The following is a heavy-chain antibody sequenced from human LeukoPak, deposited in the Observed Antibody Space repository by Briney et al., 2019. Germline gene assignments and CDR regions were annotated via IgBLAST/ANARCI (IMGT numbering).Heavy chain of an antibody. Sequence: MSGGSLRLSCAASGFTFSSYSMNWVRQAPGKGLEWVSSISSSSSYIYYADSVKGRFTISRDNAKNSLYLQMNSLRAEDTAVYYCARERGARSKLPDYWGQGTLVTVSS. J-gene: IGHJ4*02. CDR1: GFTFSSYS. D-gene: IGHD1-1*01. V-gene: IGHV3-21*01. CDR3: ARERGARSKLPDY. CDR2: ISSSSSYI.